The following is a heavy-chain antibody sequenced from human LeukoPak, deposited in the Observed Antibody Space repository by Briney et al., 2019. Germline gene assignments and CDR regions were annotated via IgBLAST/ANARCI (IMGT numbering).Heavy chain of an antibody. J-gene: IGHJ6*02. V-gene: IGHV3-23*01. CDR1: GLTFSTYA. Sequence: RGCLRLSCAASGLTFSTYAKSWVRHPPGEGLEWVSGISDTVGSTYYADSVKGRFTISRGKSKNMLYLQMSSLRAEDTAVYYCAKSTGNYYYYAMDVWGQGTTVTVS. CDR2: ISDTVGST. CDR3: AKSTGNYYYYAMDV. D-gene: IGHD3-9*01.